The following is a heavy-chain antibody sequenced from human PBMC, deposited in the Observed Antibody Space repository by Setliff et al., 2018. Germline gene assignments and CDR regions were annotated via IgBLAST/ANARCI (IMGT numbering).Heavy chain of an antibody. D-gene: IGHD2-15*01. V-gene: IGHV3-74*01. J-gene: IGHJ4*02. CDR1: GFTFVNYW. CDR2: VNSDGSST. CDR3: AKRGPYCSGGTCHYYFDY. Sequence: GGSLRLSCAASGFTFVNYWMHWVRQAPGKGLVWVSRVNSDGSSTIYADSVKGRFTISRDNAENTVYLEMNSLRAEDTAVYYCAKRGPYCSGGTCHYYFDYWGQGTLVTVSS.